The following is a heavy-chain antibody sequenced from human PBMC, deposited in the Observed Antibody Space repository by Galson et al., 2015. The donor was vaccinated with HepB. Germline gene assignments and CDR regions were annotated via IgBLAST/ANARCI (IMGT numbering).Heavy chain of an antibody. Sequence: SLRLSCAASGFTFTTYGMKWVRQAPGKGPVWVSHIKSDGINTYYADSVKGRFTISRDNAKSVLYLQMDSLTVADTAVHYCARDSGSYPFDYWGQGTLVTVSS. CDR1: GFTFTTYG. D-gene: IGHD1-26*01. CDR2: IKSDGINT. J-gene: IGHJ4*02. V-gene: IGHV3-74*01. CDR3: ARDSGSYPFDY.